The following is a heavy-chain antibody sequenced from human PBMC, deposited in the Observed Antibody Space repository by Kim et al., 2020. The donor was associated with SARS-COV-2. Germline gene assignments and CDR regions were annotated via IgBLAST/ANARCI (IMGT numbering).Heavy chain of an antibody. CDR3: ARGGPIAAADSTPPTLDY. V-gene: IGHV4-34*01. J-gene: IGHJ4*02. CDR1: GGSFSGYY. Sequence: SETLSLTCAVYGGSFSGYYWSWIRQPPGKGLEWIGEINHSGSTNYNPSLKSRVTISVDTSKNQFSLKLSSVTAADTAVYYCARGGPIAAADSTPPTLDYWGQGTLVTVSS. CDR2: INHSGST. D-gene: IGHD6-13*01.